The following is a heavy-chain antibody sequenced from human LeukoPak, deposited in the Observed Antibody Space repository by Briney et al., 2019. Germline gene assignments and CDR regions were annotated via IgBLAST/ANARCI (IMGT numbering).Heavy chain of an antibody. CDR3: AKDESGGYYYLDY. J-gene: IGHJ4*02. Sequence: GTLSLTCAVSGGSISSSNWWSWVRQAPGRGLEWVSVISNSGGSAYYADSVKGRFTISRDNSKNTLHLQMNNLRAEDTAVYYCAKDESGGYYYLDYWGQGILVTVSS. CDR2: ISNSGGSA. D-gene: IGHD3-22*01. V-gene: IGHV3-23*01. CDR1: GGSISSSNW.